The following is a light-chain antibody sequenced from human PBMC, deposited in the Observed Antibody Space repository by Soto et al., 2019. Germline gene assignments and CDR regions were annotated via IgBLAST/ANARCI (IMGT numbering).Light chain of an antibody. CDR2: DAF. Sequence: DIQMTQSPSTLSASVGDRVTITVRASQSISTWLAWYQQKPGNAPKLLIYDAFSLERGVPWRFRGSESGTEVTLTINSLQPDDFSPFYGQQYNTYPGTFGQGTNLEIK. CDR1: QSISTW. J-gene: IGKJ2*01. V-gene: IGKV1-5*01. CDR3: QQYNTYPGT.